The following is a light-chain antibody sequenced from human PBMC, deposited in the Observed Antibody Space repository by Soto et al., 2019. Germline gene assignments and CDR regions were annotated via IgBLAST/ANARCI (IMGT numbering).Light chain of an antibody. V-gene: IGKV3-20*01. CDR1: QSVSSSY. Sequence: IVLTQSPGTMSLSPGERATLSCRASQSVSSSYLAWYQQKPGQAHRLLIYGASSRATGIPDRFSGSGSGTDCTLTISRLEPEDFAVYYCLQYGSSPPYTFGQGTQLEIK. J-gene: IGKJ2*01. CDR2: GAS. CDR3: LQYGSSPPYT.